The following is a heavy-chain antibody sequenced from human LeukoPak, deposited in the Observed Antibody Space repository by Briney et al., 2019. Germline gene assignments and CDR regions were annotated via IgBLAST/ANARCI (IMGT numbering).Heavy chain of an antibody. CDR1: GFTFSSYG. D-gene: IGHD6-19*01. J-gene: IGHJ3*02. CDR2: ISYDGSNK. CDR3: AKDRSGWVEAFDI. Sequence: SGGSLRLSCAASGFTFSSYGMHWVRQAPGKGLEWVAVISYDGSNKYYAESVKGRFTISRDNSKNTLYLQMNSLRAEDTAVFYCAKDRSGWVEAFDIWGQGTMVTVSS. V-gene: IGHV3-30*18.